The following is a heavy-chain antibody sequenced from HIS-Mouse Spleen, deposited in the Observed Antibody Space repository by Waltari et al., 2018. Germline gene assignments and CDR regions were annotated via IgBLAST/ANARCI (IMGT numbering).Heavy chain of an antibody. CDR1: GFTFDDYA. J-gene: IGHJ4*02. Sequence: EVQLVESGGGLVPPGRSLRLSCAASGFTFDDYAMHWVRQAPGKGLEWVSGISWNSGSIGYADSVKGRFTISRDNAKNSLYLQMNSLRAEDTALYYCAKDGRSLNYWGQGTLVTVSS. CDR3: AKDGRSLNY. CDR2: ISWNSGSI. V-gene: IGHV3-9*01.